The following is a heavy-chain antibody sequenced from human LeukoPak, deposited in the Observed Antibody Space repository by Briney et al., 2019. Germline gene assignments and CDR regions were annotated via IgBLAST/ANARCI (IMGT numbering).Heavy chain of an antibody. J-gene: IGHJ3*02. Sequence: ASVTVSCKASGYTFTSYGISWVRQAPGQGLEWMGWISAYNGNTNYAQKFQGRVTMTTDTSTSTAYMELRSLRSDDTAVYYCARDMIDVLRFLEWSPDAFDIWGQGTMVTVSS. V-gene: IGHV1-18*01. CDR2: ISAYNGNT. D-gene: IGHD3-3*01. CDR1: GYTFTSYG. CDR3: ARDMIDVLRFLEWSPDAFDI.